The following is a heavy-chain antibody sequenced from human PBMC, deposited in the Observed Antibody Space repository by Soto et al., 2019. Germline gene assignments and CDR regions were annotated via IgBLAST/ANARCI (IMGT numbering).Heavy chain of an antibody. J-gene: IGHJ4*02. CDR1: GFTFSSYA. CDR3: AKNSPYRYGLEFEYYFDY. Sequence: QVQLVESGGGVVQPGRSLRLSCAASGFTFSSYALHWVRQAPGKGLEWVALISFEGSKKYYADSVKGRFTISRDNSKNTLYLQMNSLRTEDTAVYYCAKNSPYRYGLEFEYYFDYWGQGALVTVSS. D-gene: IGHD5-18*01. V-gene: IGHV3-30*18. CDR2: ISFEGSKK.